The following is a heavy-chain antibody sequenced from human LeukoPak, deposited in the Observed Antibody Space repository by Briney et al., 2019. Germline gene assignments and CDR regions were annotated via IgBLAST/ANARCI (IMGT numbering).Heavy chain of an antibody. D-gene: IGHD4/OR15-4a*01. Sequence: NSSETLSLTCTVSGGSISSGGYYWSRIRQHPGKGLEWIGYIYYSGSTYYNPSLKSRVTISVDTSMNQFSLKLGSVTAADTAVYYCARDGAIGASLDPWGQGTLVTVSS. J-gene: IGHJ5*02. CDR3: ARDGAIGASLDP. CDR1: GGSISSGGYY. V-gene: IGHV4-31*03. CDR2: IYYSGST.